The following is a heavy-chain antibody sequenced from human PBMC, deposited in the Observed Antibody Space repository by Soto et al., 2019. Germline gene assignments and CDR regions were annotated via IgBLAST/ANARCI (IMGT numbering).Heavy chain of an antibody. CDR3: ARHGSLVPATGWFDP. CDR2: LSPGDSDT. V-gene: IGHV5-51*01. D-gene: IGHD2-15*01. J-gene: IGHJ5*02. CDR1: GYRFATYW. Sequence: EYLKLSCTGSGYRFATYWLGWVRQLPGTGLEWVRILSPGDSDTRYRPSYQGQVSNSADKSISTAYLQWSSLQASDTAMYYCARHGSLVPATGWFDPLGQGTRVTVSA.